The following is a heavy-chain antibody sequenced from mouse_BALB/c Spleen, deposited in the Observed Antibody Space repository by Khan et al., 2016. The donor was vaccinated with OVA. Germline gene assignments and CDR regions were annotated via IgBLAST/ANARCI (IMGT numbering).Heavy chain of an antibody. CDR3: ARVGYNGTMDC. V-gene: IGHV9-3-1*01. CDR1: GFTFTNYG. Sequence: QIQLVQSGPELKKPGETVQISCKASGFTFTNYGMNWVKQAPGKGLKWMGWINTYTGEPTFADDFKGRFAFSWETSASTAYLQINSLKNKDTATYFCARVGYNGTMDCWGQGTSVTVSS. D-gene: IGHD2-14*01. CDR2: INTYTGEP. J-gene: IGHJ4*01.